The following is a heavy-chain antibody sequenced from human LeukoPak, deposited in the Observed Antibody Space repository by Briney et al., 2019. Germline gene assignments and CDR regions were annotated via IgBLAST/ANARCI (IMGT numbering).Heavy chain of an antibody. J-gene: IGHJ4*02. CDR3: ARVRSDSSGYYYGITIFDY. CDR2: IYTSGST. D-gene: IGHD3-22*01. V-gene: IGHV4-4*07. Sequence: SETLSLTCTVSGGSISSYYWSWIRQPAGKGLEWIGRIYTSGSTNYNPSLKSRVTMSVDTSKNQFSLKLSSVTAADTAVYYCARVRSDSSGYYYGITIFDYWGQGTLVTVSS. CDR1: GGSISSYY.